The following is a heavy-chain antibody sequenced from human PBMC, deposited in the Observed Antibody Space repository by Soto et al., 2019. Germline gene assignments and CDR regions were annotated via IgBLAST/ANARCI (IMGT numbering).Heavy chain of an antibody. J-gene: IGHJ6*02. V-gene: IGHV4-34*01. D-gene: IGHD3-3*01. CDR1: GGSFSGYY. Sequence: PSETLSLTCAVYGGSFSGYYWSWIRQPPGKGLEWIGEINHSGSTNYNPSLKSRVTISVDTSKNQFSLKLSSVTAADKAVYYCARVKIFGAVTTGMDVWGQGTTVTVSS. CDR2: INHSGST. CDR3: ARVKIFGAVTTGMDV.